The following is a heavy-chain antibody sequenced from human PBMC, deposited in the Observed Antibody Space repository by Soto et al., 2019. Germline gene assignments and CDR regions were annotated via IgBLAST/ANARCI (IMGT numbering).Heavy chain of an antibody. Sequence: PSETLSLTCAVSGYSISSGYYWGWIRQPPGKGLEWIGSIYHSGSTYYNPSLKSRVTISVDTSKNQFSLKLSSVTAADTAVYYCARDRFAQVEPREYYYYGMDVWGQGTTVTVSS. CDR1: GYSISSGYY. V-gene: IGHV4-38-2*02. D-gene: IGHD1-1*01. J-gene: IGHJ6*02. CDR2: IYHSGST. CDR3: ARDRFAQVEPREYYYYGMDV.